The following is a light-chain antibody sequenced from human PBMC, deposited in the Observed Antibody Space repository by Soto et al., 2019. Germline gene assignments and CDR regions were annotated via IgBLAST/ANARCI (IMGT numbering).Light chain of an antibody. J-gene: IGKJ4*01. CDR1: QGISSY. V-gene: IGKV1-9*01. CDR3: QQLNSYPLT. Sequence: DIQLTQSPSFLSASVGDRVTITCRASQGISSYLAWYQQKPGKAPKLLLYAASTWQSGVPSRFSGSGSGTEFTRTISSLQPEDFATYYWQQLNSYPLTVGGGTKVEIK. CDR2: AAS.